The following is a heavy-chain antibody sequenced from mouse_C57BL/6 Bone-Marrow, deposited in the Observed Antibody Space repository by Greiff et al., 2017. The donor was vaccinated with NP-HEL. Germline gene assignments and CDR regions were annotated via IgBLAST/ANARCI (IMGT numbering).Heavy chain of an antibody. CDR3: ASVRYYDEYDEGFDY. D-gene: IGHD2-13*01. V-gene: IGHV5-4*03. CDR1: GFSFSSYA. Sequence: EVKVVESGGGLVKPGGSLKLSCAASGFSFSSYAMSWVRQTPERRLEWGATISDGGSYTYYPDNVKGRFTISRDNAKNNLYLQMSHLKSEDTAMYDCASVRYYDEYDEGFDYWGQGTTLTVSA. CDR2: ISDGGSYT. J-gene: IGHJ2*01.